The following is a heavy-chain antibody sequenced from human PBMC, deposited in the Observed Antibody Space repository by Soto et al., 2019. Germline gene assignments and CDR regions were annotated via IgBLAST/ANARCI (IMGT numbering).Heavy chain of an antibody. CDR2: ISGSGGST. V-gene: IGHV3-23*01. CDR1: GFTFSSYA. J-gene: IGHJ5*02. Sequence: HPGGSLRLSCAASGFTFSSYAMSWVRQAPGKGLEWVSAISGSGGSTYYADSVKGRFTISSDNSKNTLYLQMSSLRAEDTAVYYGARDLTLLPVGAWFDPWGQGTLVTVSS. CDR3: ARDLTLLPVGAWFDP. D-gene: IGHD3-22*01.